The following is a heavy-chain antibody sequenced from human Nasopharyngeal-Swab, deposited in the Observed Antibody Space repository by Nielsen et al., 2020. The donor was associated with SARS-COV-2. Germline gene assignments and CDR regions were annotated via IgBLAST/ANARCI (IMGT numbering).Heavy chain of an antibody. J-gene: IGHJ6*02. V-gene: IGHV3-7*04. CDR1: GFSFSSHW. Sequence: GGSLRLSCAASGFSFSSHWMTWVRQAPGKGLEWVASLNQDGSETYYVDSVKGRLTISRDNGKNPVYLQMNRLRVEETAVYYCARGHYAMDVWGQGITVTVSS. CDR3: ARGHYAMDV. CDR2: LNQDGSET.